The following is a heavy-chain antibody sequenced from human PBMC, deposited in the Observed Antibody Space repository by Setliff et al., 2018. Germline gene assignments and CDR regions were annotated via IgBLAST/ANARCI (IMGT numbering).Heavy chain of an antibody. J-gene: IGHJ6*03. V-gene: IGHV1-8*02. D-gene: IGHD3-22*01. CDR1: GYNFTNYD. Sequence: ASVKVSCKASGYNFTNYDVNWVRQATGQGLEWLGWMNPTTGNTGYAQKIQGRVTMTRDTSRSTAYMEFSSLRSEDTAVYYCAREGVDSRSSTDYRYYMDVWGKGTTVTVSS. CDR3: AREGVDSRSSTDYRYYMDV. CDR2: MNPTTGNT.